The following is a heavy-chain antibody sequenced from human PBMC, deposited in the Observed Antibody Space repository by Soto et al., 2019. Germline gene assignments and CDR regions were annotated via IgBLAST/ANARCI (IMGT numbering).Heavy chain of an antibody. Sequence: QVQLQQWGAGLLKPSETLSLTCAVYGGSFSGYYWSWIRQPPGKGLEWIGEINHSGSTNCNPSLKSRVTISVDTSKNQFSLKLSSVTAADTAVYYCARVEEYYDSSGFDYWGQGTLVTVSS. V-gene: IGHV4-34*01. J-gene: IGHJ4*02. CDR2: INHSGST. D-gene: IGHD3-22*01. CDR3: ARVEEYYDSSGFDY. CDR1: GGSFSGYY.